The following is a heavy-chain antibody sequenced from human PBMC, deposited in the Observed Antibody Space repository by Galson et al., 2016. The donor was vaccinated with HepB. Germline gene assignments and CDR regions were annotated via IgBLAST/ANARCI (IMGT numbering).Heavy chain of an antibody. J-gene: IGHJ4*02. CDR3: ARDGDVPSDYYGSNGRGYFAY. V-gene: IGHV3-30*04. CDR1: GFTFGTYA. D-gene: IGHD3-22*01. CDR2: ISYDGSNK. Sequence: SLRLSCAASGFTFGTYALHWVRQAPAKGLEWVAVISYDGSNKYYADSVKGRFTISRDISKDTLYLQMNSLRAADTAVYYCARDGDVPSDYYGSNGRGYFAYWGQGTLVTVSS.